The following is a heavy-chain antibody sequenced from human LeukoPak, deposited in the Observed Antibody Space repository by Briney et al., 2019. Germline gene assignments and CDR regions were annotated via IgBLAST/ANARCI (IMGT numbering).Heavy chain of an antibody. J-gene: IGHJ4*02. V-gene: IGHV4-61*02. CDR1: GDSISSGIHY. Sequence: SETLSLTCTVSGDSISSGIHYWSWIRQPAGKGLEWIGRIYTSGSTNYNPSLKSRVTISVDTSKNQFSLKLSSVTAADTAVYYCARVWSGYYPPYFDYWGQGTLVTVSS. D-gene: IGHD3-3*01. CDR3: ARVWSGYYPPYFDY. CDR2: IYTSGST.